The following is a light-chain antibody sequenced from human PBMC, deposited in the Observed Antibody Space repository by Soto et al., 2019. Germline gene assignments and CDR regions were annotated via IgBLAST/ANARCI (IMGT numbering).Light chain of an antibody. CDR3: SSSTSSTTYV. J-gene: IGLJ1*01. CDR1: SSDVGGYDY. V-gene: IGLV2-14*01. CDR2: EVT. Sequence: QSALTQPASVSGSPGQSITISCTGTSSDVGGYDYVSWYQQHPGKAPKLLIYEVTYRPSGVSNRFSGSKSGNTASLTISGLQAEDEADYYCSSSTSSTTYVFGTGTKVTV.